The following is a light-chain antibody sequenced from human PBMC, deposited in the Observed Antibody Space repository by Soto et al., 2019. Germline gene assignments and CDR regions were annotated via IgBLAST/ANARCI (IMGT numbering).Light chain of an antibody. Sequence: DIQMTQSPSSLSASVGDRVTIICRASQSVSTRLAWYQQKPGKAPKVLIYDASSWAGGVPSRFTGSGSGTEFTLTISGLLPEDFATYHCQQLNTLPFTFGQGTRLEIK. CDR1: QSVSTR. CDR3: QQLNTLPFT. J-gene: IGKJ5*01. CDR2: DAS. V-gene: IGKV1-5*02.